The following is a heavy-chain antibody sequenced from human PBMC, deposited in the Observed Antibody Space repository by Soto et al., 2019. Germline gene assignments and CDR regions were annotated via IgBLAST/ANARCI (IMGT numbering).Heavy chain of an antibody. Sequence: GGSLRLSCAASGFTFSTYAMHWVRQAPGKGLEWVALISYDGSIKVYADSVKGRFTVSRDNSKNTLYLQMNSLRTDDTAVFYCARDRVATTVDYYYGMDVWGHGTTVTVCS. CDR1: GFTFSTYA. CDR2: ISYDGSIK. J-gene: IGHJ6*02. CDR3: ARDRVATTVDYYYGMDV. V-gene: IGHV3-30-3*01. D-gene: IGHD1-1*01.